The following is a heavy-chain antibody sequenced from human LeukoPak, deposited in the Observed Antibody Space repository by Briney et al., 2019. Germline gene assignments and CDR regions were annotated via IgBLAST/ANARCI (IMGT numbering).Heavy chain of an antibody. V-gene: IGHV4-30-4*01. D-gene: IGHD3-22*01. J-gene: IGHJ2*01. CDR1: GGSISSYY. CDR3: ARGPSGGFGSGYYPNWYFDL. CDR2: IYYSGST. Sequence: SETLSLTCTVSGGSISSYYWSWIRQPPGKGLEWIGYIYYSGSTYYNPSLKSRVTISVDTSKNQFSLKLSSVTAADTAVYYCARGPSGGFGSGYYPNWYFDLWGRGTLVTVSS.